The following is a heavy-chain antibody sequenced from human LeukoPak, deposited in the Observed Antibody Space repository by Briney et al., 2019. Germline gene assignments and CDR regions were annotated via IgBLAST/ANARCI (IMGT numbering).Heavy chain of an antibody. CDR2: MKSNGGRT. D-gene: IGHD5-12*01. V-gene: IGHV3-64*01. Sequence: GGSLRLSCAASGFTFSNYCMHWVRHAPGKGLEYVADMKSNGGRTYSAISVRGRYTISRDNSKNTLYLHMCSLRAEDMAVYYFARGNTGQATGPQECVGMDVWGQGTTVTVSS. CDR1: GFTFSNYC. J-gene: IGHJ6*01. CDR3: ARGNTGQATGPQECVGMDV.